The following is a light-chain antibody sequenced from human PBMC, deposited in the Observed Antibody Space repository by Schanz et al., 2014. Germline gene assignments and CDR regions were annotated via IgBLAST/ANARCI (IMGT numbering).Light chain of an antibody. Sequence: EIVLTQSPATLSLSPGERATLSCRASQSVSRSDLAWYQQKPGQAPRLLIYGASRRATGIPDRFSGSGSGTDFTLTISRLEPEDFAVYYCQHYSLSPLFGQGTKVDI. CDR1: QSVSRSD. CDR3: QHYSLSPL. V-gene: IGKV3-20*01. CDR2: GAS. J-gene: IGKJ1*01.